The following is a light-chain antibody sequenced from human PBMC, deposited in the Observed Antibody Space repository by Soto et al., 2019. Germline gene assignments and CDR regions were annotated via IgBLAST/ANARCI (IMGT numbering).Light chain of an antibody. CDR1: QSLGSTY. Sequence: EIVLTQSPGTLSLSPGERATLSCRASQSLGSTYLAWYQQKPGQAPRLLISGASSRATGIPDRFSGSGSGRDFNLTISRLEPEDFAVYYCQQYGCSYTIGKGTKLAIK. CDR3: QQYGCSYT. V-gene: IGKV3-20*01. J-gene: IGKJ2*01. CDR2: GAS.